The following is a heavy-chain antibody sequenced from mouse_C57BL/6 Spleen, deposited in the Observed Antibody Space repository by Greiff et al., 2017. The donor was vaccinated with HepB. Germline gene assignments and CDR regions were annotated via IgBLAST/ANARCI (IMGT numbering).Heavy chain of an antibody. CDR3: ARNNDYDVLFAY. V-gene: IGHV1-19*01. D-gene: IGHD2-4*01. CDR2: INPYNGGT. Sequence: VQLQQSGPVLVKPGASVKMSCKASGYTFTDYYMNWVKQSHGKSLEWIGVINPYNGGTSYNQKFKGKATLTVDKSSSTAYMELNSLTSEDSAVYYGARNNDYDVLFAYWGQGTLVTVSA. J-gene: IGHJ3*01. CDR1: GYTFTDYY.